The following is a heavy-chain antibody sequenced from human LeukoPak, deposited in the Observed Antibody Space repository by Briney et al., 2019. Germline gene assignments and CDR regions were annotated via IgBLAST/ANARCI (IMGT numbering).Heavy chain of an antibody. Sequence: PGGSLRLSCAASGFTFSSYAMHWVRQAPGKGLEWVALISYDGSNKYYADSVKARFIISRDNSKNTVYLQMNSLRAEDTAVYYCARGHSEGYFDWFDPWGQGTLVTVSS. CDR3: ARGHSEGYFDWFDP. CDR2: ISYDGSNK. V-gene: IGHV3-30*04. J-gene: IGHJ5*02. D-gene: IGHD6-13*01. CDR1: GFTFSSYA.